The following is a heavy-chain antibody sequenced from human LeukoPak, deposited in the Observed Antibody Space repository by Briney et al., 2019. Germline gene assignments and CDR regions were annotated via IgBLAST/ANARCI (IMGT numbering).Heavy chain of an antibody. Sequence: AASVKVSCKASGYTFSSYGISWVRQAPGQGLEWMGWINPSNGDTHYAQKFQGTVTMTRDTSISTAYMELSSLRSDDTAVYYCARGVAGVYFYYYMDVWGKGTTVTVSS. CDR2: INPSNGDT. D-gene: IGHD1-14*01. J-gene: IGHJ6*03. CDR3: ARGVAGVYFYYYMDV. V-gene: IGHV1-2*02. CDR1: GYTFSSYG.